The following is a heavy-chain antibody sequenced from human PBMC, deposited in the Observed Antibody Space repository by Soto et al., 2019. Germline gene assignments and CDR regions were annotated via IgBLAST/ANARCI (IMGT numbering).Heavy chain of an antibody. J-gene: IGHJ4*02. CDR2: IRRKAYGGKT. CDR1: GFTFGDYA. CDR3: TRDLHRRYYDSSGAPGY. Sequence: GGPLRLSCTASGFTFGDYAMSWFLQAPGKXLDWVGLIRRKAYGGKTEHAESVKRRFKISRDDSKSIAYLQMNSLKTEDTDVYYCTRDLHRRYYDSSGAPGYWGQGTLVTV. V-gene: IGHV3-49*03. D-gene: IGHD3-22*01.